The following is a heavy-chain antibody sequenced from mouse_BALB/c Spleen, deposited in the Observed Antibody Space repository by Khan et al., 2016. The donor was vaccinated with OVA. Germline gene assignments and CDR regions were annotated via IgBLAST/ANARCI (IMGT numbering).Heavy chain of an antibody. CDR2: ISSVGSYP. CDR1: GFTFSSYG. J-gene: IGHJ4*01. CDR3: ARQPGYYEGSAMDY. V-gene: IGHV5-6*01. D-gene: IGHD2-3*01. Sequence: EVELVESGGALVKPGGSLKLSFAASGFTFSSYGISWVRPTPDKRLEWVAAISSVGSYPYYPDSLKGRFTISRDNAKNTLYLQMSSLKSEDTAMYYCARQPGYYEGSAMDYWGQGTSVTVSS.